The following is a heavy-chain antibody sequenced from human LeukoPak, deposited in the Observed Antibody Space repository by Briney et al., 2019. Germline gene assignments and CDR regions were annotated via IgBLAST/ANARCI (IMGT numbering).Heavy chain of an antibody. D-gene: IGHD4-17*01. V-gene: IGHV3-48*02. CDR1: GFTFSSYG. CDR3: AKSATRTVSHIDY. CDR2: ISGSGTTK. Sequence: QPGGSLRPSCAASGFTFSSYGMNWVRQAPGKGLEWVSYISGSGTTKYYGDSVKGRFAISRDNAKNSLYLQMNSLKDEDTAVYYCAKSATRTVSHIDYWGQGTLVIVSS. J-gene: IGHJ4*02.